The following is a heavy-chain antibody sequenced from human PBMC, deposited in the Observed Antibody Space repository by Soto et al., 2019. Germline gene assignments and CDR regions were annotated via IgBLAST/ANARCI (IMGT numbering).Heavy chain of an antibody. CDR3: AGWGGYGGNRGYYYYGLDV. Sequence: QVQLVQSGAEVKKPGSSVKVSCKASGGTFSSYTISWVRQAPGQGLEWMGRIIPILGIANYAQKFQGRVTITADKSTSTAYMELSSLRAEDTAVYYCAGWGGYGGNRGYYYYGLDVWGQGTTVTVSS. CDR1: GGTFSSYT. D-gene: IGHD7-27*01. V-gene: IGHV1-69*02. J-gene: IGHJ6*02. CDR2: IIPILGIA.